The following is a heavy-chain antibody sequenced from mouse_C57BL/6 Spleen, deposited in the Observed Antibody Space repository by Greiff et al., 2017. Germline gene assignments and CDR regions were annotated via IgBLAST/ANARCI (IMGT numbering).Heavy chain of an antibody. CDR3: TEGRYYFDY. D-gene: IGHD6-1*01. CDR2: IRLKSDNYAT. J-gene: IGHJ2*01. CDR1: GFTFSNYW. Sequence: EVKVEESGGGLVQPGGSMKLSCVASGFTFSNYWMNWVRQSPEKGLEWVAQIRLKSDNYATHYAESVKGRFTISRDDSKSSVYLQMNNLRAEDTGIYYCTEGRYYFDYWGQGTTLTVSS. V-gene: IGHV6-3*01.